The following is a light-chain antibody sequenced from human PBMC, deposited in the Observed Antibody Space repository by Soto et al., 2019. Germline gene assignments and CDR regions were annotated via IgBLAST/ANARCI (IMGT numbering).Light chain of an antibody. CDR3: CSYAGSYTNYV. CDR2: NVY. Sequence: QSALTQPASVSGSPGQSITIFCTGTSSDIGIYNFVSWYQQHPGKAPKLMIYNVYSRPSGVSSRFSGSKSGNTASLTISWLQAEDEADYYCCSYAGSYTNYVFGTGTKLTVL. CDR1: SSDIGIYNF. J-gene: IGLJ1*01. V-gene: IGLV2-14*03.